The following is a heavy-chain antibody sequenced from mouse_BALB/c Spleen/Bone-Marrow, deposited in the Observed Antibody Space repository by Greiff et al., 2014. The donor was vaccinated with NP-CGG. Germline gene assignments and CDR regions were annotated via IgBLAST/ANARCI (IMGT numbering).Heavy chain of an antibody. CDR2: ISYSGST. V-gene: IGHV3-2*02. CDR1: GYSITSDYA. J-gene: IGHJ1*01. Sequence: EVQRVESGPGLVKPSQSLSLTCTVTGYSITSDYAWHWIRQFPGNKLEWMGYISYSGSTSYSPYLKSRISITRDTSKNQFFLQLNSVTNEDTATYYCARSADWYFDVWGAGTTVTVSS. CDR3: ARSADWYFDV.